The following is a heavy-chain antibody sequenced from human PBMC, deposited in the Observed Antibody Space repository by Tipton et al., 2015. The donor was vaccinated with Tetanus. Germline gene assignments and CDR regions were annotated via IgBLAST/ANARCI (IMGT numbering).Heavy chain of an antibody. CDR2: INHSGTT. CDR3: ARAPSGYSSGWLTARTFGY. J-gene: IGHJ4*02. CDR1: GGSFSGYY. D-gene: IGHD6-19*01. Sequence: TLSLTCVVYGGSFSGYYWTWIRQPPGKGLEWIGEINHSGTTNYNPSLKSRVTILVDTSKNQFSLKLSSVTAADTAVYYCARAPSGYSSGWLTARTFGYWGQGTLVTVSS. V-gene: IGHV4-34*01.